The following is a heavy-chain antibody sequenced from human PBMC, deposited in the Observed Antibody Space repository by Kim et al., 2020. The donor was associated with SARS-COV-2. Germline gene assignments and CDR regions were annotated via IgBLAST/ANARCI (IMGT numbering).Heavy chain of an antibody. Sequence: SETLSLTCTVSGGSISSSSNYWGWIRQPPGKGLEWIGTISYSGSTHYNPSLKSRVTISVDTSKNQFSLKLNSVTAAGTAVYYYARHVHWREFDYWGQGTLVTVSS. J-gene: IGHJ4*02. CDR2: ISYSGST. D-gene: IGHD1-1*01. V-gene: IGHV4-39*01. CDR3: ARHVHWREFDY. CDR1: GGSISSSSNY.